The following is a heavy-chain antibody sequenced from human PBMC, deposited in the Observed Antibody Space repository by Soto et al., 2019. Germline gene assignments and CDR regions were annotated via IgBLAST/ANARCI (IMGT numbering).Heavy chain of an antibody. CDR2: ISSSSSYI. D-gene: IGHD3-3*01. J-gene: IGHJ6*02. Sequence: PGGSLRLSCAASGFTFSSYSMNWVRQAPGKGLEWVSSISSSSSYIYYADSVKGRFTISRDNAKNSPYLQMNSLRAEDTAVYYCARDQFGVVNGMDVWGQGTTVTVSS. CDR1: GFTFSSYS. V-gene: IGHV3-21*01. CDR3: ARDQFGVVNGMDV.